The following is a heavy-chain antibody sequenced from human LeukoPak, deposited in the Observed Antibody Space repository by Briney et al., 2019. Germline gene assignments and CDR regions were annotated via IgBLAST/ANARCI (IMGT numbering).Heavy chain of an antibody. V-gene: IGHV1-18*01. D-gene: IGHD3-9*01. CDR2: ISTYNDNT. Sequence: ASVKVSCKASGYTFTSYGISWVRQAPRQGLEWMGWISTYNDNTNYAQNLQGRVTMTTDTSTSTAYMELRSLRSDDTAVYYCARGGLLTGYRSFDYWGQGTLVTVSS. CDR1: GYTFTSYG. J-gene: IGHJ4*02. CDR3: ARGGLLTGYRSFDY.